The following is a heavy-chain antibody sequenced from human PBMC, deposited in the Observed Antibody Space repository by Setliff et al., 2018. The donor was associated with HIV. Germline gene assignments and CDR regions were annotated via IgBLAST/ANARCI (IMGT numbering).Heavy chain of an antibody. J-gene: IGHJ5*02. V-gene: IGHV4-59*11. CDR1: GGSIRGHY. D-gene: IGHD5-12*01. CDR2: IYYSGST. CDR3: TLTSRLDGYFDP. Sequence: LSLTCTVSGGSIRGHYWSWIRQPPGKGLEWIGTIYYSGSTYYKPSLKSRGTISVDTPKNQFYLKLNSVTAADSAVYYCTLTSRLDGYFDPWGQGTQVTVSS.